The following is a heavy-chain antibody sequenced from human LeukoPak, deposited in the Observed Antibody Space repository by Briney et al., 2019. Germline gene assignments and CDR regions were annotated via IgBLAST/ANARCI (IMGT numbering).Heavy chain of an antibody. V-gene: IGHV3-20*04. CDR1: GFTFSSYG. CDR3: AKEGSVCTDGICRYLDF. J-gene: IGHJ4*02. D-gene: IGHD3-10*01. CDR2: IDWTGESL. Sequence: GGSLRLSCAASGFTFSSYGMNWVRQGPGKGLEWVSEIDWTGESLHYGNSAKGRFTISRDNAKNSLYLQMDSLRPEDTALYYCAKEGSVCTDGICRYLDFWGQGTLVTVSS.